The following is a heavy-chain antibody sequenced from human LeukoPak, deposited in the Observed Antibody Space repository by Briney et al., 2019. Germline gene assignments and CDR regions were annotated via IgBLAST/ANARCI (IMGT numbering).Heavy chain of an antibody. V-gene: IGHV1-69*04. Sequence: ASVKVSCKASGGTFSSYAISWVRQAPGQGLEWMGRIITILGIANYAQKFQGRVTITADKSTSTAYMELSSLRSEDTAVYYCARDRARDIVVVTAIGRWFDPWGQGTLVTVSS. J-gene: IGHJ5*02. CDR1: GGTFSSYA. CDR2: IITILGIA. D-gene: IGHD2-21*02. CDR3: ARDRARDIVVVTAIGRWFDP.